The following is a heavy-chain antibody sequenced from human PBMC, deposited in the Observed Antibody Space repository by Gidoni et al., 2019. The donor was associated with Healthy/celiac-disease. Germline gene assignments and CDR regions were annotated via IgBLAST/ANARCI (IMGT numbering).Heavy chain of an antibody. D-gene: IGHD5-18*01. CDR2: INHSGST. CDR3: ARDLAAMARYFDL. Sequence: QVQLQQWGAGLLKPSETLSLTCAVYGGSFSGYYWSWIRQPPGKGLEWIGEINHSGSTNYNPSLKSRVTISVDTSKNQFSLKLSSVTAADTAVYYCARDLAAMARYFDLWGRGTLVTVSS. CDR1: GGSFSGYY. V-gene: IGHV4-34*01. J-gene: IGHJ2*01.